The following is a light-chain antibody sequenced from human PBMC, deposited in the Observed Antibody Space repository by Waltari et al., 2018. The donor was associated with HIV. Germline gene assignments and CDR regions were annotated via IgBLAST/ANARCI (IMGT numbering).Light chain of an antibody. CDR1: SSDIGGYNY. CDR3: GSYTDTNNHYV. J-gene: IGLJ1*01. V-gene: IGLV2-8*01. CDR2: EVT. Sequence: QSALTQPPSASGSPGQSVTISCTGTSSDIGGYNYVSWYQQHPGKAPKPLIYEVTKRPSGVPDRFSGSKPCNTASLTVSGLQPEDEADYYCGSYTDTNNHYVFGTGTKVT.